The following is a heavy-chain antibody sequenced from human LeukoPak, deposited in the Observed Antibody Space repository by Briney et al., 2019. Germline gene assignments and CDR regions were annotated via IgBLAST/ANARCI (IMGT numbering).Heavy chain of an antibody. Sequence: PSETLSLTCSVSGGSIRSYYWSWIRQPPGKGLEWIAFMFSSGATNYNPSLKSRASIAVDTSKNQCSLKLTSVTAADTAMYYCARGTSHPANMDVWGKGTTVTVSS. CDR2: MFSSGAT. CDR3: ARGTSHPANMDV. D-gene: IGHD2-2*01. V-gene: IGHV4-59*01. CDR1: GGSIRSYY. J-gene: IGHJ6*03.